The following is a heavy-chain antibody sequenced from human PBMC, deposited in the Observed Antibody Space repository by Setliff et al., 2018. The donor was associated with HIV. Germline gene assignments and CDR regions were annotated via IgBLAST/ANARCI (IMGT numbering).Heavy chain of an antibody. Sequence: SETLSLTCTVSGGSISSGDYYWTWIRQPAGKGLQWIGRIHTSGNTNYNPSLKSRVTISVDTSKSQFSLKLSSLTAADTAVYYCARGGYYYYFGVDVWGQGTTVTVSS. CDR3: ARGGYYYYFGVDV. CDR1: GGSISSGDYY. J-gene: IGHJ6*02. V-gene: IGHV4-61*02. D-gene: IGHD3-16*01. CDR2: IHTSGNT.